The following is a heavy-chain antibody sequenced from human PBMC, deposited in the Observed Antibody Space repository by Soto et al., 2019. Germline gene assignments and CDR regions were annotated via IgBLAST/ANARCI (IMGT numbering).Heavy chain of an antibody. D-gene: IGHD3-22*01. V-gene: IGHV4-31*03. Sequence: QVQLQESGPGLAKPSHTLSLTCTVSGASLSSGGYYWTWIRQVPGKALEWIGYIFHTGTTFYNPSLKSRVVMSIEKSDNQFSLNLRSVTAADTAVYYCARGLGYDSNGRFLAAFDVWGQGTMVTVSS. CDR3: ARGLGYDSNGRFLAAFDV. J-gene: IGHJ3*01. CDR2: IFHTGTT. CDR1: GASLSSGGYY.